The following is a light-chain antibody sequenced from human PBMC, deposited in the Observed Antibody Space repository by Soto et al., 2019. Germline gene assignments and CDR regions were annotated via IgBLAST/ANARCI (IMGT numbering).Light chain of an antibody. CDR1: SSDVGGYNY. CDR2: EVS. CDR3: SSYTNSRTLV. V-gene: IGLV2-14*01. Sequence: QSALTQPASVSGSPGQSITISCTGTSSDVGGYNYVSWYQQHPGKAPKLMIYEVSYRPSGVSNRFSGSKSGNTASLTNSGLRDDDEADYHSSSYTNSRTLVFGGGTQLTVL. J-gene: IGLJ2*01.